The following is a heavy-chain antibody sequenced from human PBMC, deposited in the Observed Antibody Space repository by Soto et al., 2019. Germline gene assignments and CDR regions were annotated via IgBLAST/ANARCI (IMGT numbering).Heavy chain of an antibody. CDR3: AHTWGLPFDY. D-gene: IGHD3-16*01. V-gene: IGHV2-5*02. CDR1: GFSLRTTGVG. Sequence: QITLKESGPTLVKPTQTITLTCTYSGFSLRTTGVGVGWIRQPPGKALEWLGIFYWDDDKRYSPSLMNRLTLTNDISKSQVVLTLTNMDPVDTATYYCAHTWGLPFDYWGQGTLVIVSS. J-gene: IGHJ4*02. CDR2: FYWDDDK.